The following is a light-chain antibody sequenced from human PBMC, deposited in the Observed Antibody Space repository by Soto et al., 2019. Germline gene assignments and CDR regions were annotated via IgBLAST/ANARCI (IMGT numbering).Light chain of an antibody. V-gene: IGKV3-20*01. CDR2: GAS. CDR1: QSVSNY. J-gene: IGKJ1*01. Sequence: EIVLTQSPGTPSLSPGERATLSCRASQSVSNYLAWYQQKPGQAPRLLIYGASRRATVIPDRFSGSGSGTDFTLTISRLEPEDFAVYYCQQYGGSPQTFGQGTNVEIK. CDR3: QQYGGSPQT.